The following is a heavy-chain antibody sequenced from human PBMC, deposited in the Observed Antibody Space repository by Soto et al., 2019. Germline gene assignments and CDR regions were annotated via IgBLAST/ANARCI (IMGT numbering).Heavy chain of an antibody. CDR2: MSSDGSST. CDR1: GFTFSTYW. D-gene: IGHD4-17*01. Sequence: EVQLVESGGDLVQPGGSLTLSCAASGFTFSTYWMHWVRQVPGKGPEWVSRMSSDGSSTAYADSVRGRFIISRDNAKNTLYLQMNSLRVDDTAVYYCARGTVRDHDFGDHWGLGTLVAVSS. V-gene: IGHV3-74*01. J-gene: IGHJ4*02. CDR3: ARGTVRDHDFGDH.